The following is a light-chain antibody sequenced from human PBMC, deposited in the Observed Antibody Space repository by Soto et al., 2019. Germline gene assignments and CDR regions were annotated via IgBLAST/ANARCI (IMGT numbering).Light chain of an antibody. CDR1: QSVSSN. CDR2: GAS. Sequence: IVMAQSPAPLSLSPGERATLSCRASQSVSSNLAWYQQKLGQAPRLLIYGASTRATGIPARFSGSGSGTEFILTISSLQSEDFAVYYCQQYNNWPPLTFGQGTRLEI. V-gene: IGKV3D-15*01. J-gene: IGKJ5*01. CDR3: QQYNNWPPLT.